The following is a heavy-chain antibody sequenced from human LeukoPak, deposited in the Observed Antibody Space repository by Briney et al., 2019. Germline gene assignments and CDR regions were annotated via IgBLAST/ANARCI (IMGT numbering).Heavy chain of an antibody. D-gene: IGHD6-13*01. CDR3: ARHRCPSS. V-gene: IGHV3-7*03. CDR1: GFTFSHSA. J-gene: IGHJ3*01. CDR2: INEDGSEN. Sequence: PGGSLRLSCAASGFTFSHSAMSWVRQAPGKGLERVANINEDGSENHYVDSVKGRFTISRDNAKNSLYLQMNSLGVEDTAIYYCARHRCPSSWGPGTVVTVSS.